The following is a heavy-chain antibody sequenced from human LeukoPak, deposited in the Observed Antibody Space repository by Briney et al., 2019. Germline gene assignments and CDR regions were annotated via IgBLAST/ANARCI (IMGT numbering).Heavy chain of an antibody. CDR1: RFTFNTYA. V-gene: IGHV3-23*01. CDR3: AKRNDFWSGPFDY. CDR2: ISGNGDIT. D-gene: IGHD3-3*01. Sequence: GGSLRLSCAASRFTFNTYAVNWVRQAPGKGLEWVSAISGNGDITYYADSVRGRFTISRDNSKNTLYLQMNSLRAEDTAVYYCAKRNDFWSGPFDYWGQGTLVTVSS. J-gene: IGHJ4*02.